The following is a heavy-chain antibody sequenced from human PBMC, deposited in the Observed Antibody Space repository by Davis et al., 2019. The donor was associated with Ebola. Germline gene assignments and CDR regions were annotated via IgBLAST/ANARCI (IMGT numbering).Heavy chain of an antibody. J-gene: IGHJ6*02. CDR2: IIPILGIA. CDR3: ARGAVGCTSCYSYGMDV. Sequence: SVKVSCKASGGTFSSYAISWVRQAPGQGLEWMGGIIPILGIANYAQKFQGRVTITADEFTSTAYMELSSLRSEDTAVYYCARGAVGCTSCYSYGMDVWGQGTTVTVSS. V-gene: IGHV1-69*10. CDR1: GGTFSSYA. D-gene: IGHD2-2*01.